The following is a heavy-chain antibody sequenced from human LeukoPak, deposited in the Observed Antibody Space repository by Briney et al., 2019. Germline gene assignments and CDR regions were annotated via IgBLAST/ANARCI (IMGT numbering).Heavy chain of an antibody. J-gene: IGHJ4*02. CDR3: ARDPRYCSSTSCYKGVDY. CDR1: GFTFSSYS. D-gene: IGHD2-2*02. Sequence: GGSLRLSCAASGFTFSSYSMNWVRQAPGKGLEWVSYISSSSSTIYYADSVKGRFTISRDNAKNSLYLQMNSLRAEDTAVYYCARDPRYCSSTSCYKGVDYWGQGTLVTVSS. V-gene: IGHV3-48*04. CDR2: ISSSSSTI.